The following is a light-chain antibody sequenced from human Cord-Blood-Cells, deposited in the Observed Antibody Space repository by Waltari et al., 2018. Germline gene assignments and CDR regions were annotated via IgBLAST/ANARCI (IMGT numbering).Light chain of an antibody. CDR3: QQSYSTLSYS. V-gene: IGKV1-39*01. CDR1: QSISSY. Sequence: DIQMTQSPSSLAASVGDRVTITCRASQSISSYLNWYQQKPGKAPKLLIYAASSLQSGVPSRFSGSGSGTDFTLTISSLQPEDFATYYCQQSYSTLSYSVGQGTKLEI. CDR2: AAS. J-gene: IGKJ2*03.